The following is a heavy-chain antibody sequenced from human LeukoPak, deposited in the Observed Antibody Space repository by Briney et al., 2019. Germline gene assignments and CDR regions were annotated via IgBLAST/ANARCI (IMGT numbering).Heavy chain of an antibody. CDR3: STDRRFLEWHFNWGVFNY. D-gene: IGHD3-3*01. J-gene: IGHJ4*02. CDR1: GFLFSDAW. CDR2: IKSRTDRRTT. Sequence: GGSLRLSCRASGFLFSDAWMSWFRQAPGKGLEWVGRIKSRTDRRTTDYAASVQGRFTISRDDSKDTLYLQMNGLKTEDTAVYYCSTDRRFLEWHFNWGVFNYWGQGSLVTVSS. V-gene: IGHV3-15*01.